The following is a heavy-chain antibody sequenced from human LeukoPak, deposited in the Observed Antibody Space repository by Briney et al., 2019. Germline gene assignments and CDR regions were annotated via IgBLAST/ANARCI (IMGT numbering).Heavy chain of an antibody. CDR2: IIPIFGTA. V-gene: IGHV1-69*05. J-gene: IGHJ4*02. CDR3: AREGGGGTYFDY. CDR1: GGTFSSYA. Sequence: GASVKVSCKASGGTFSSYAISWVRQAPGQGLEWMGGIIPIFGTANYAQKFQGRVTITTDESTSTAYMELSSLRSEDTAVYYCAREGGGGTYFDYWGQGTLVTVSS. D-gene: IGHD3-16*01.